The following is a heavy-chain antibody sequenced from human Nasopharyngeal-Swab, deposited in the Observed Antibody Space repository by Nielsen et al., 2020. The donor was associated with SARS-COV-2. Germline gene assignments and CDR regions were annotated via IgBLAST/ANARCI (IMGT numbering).Heavy chain of an antibody. D-gene: IGHD4-17*01. J-gene: IGHJ4*02. V-gene: IGHV4-31*03. CDR1: GGSISSGGYY. CDR2: IYYSGST. Sequence: SGTLSLTCTVSGGSISSGGYYWSWIRQHPGKGLEWIGYIYYSGSTYYNPSLKSRVTISVDTSKNQFSLKLSSVTAADTAVYYCARQFYGDYYFDYWGQGTLVTVSS. CDR3: ARQFYGDYYFDY.